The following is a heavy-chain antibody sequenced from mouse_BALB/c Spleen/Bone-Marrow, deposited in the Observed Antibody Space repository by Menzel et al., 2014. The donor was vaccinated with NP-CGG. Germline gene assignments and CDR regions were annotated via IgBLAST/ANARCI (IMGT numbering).Heavy chain of an antibody. CDR3: ARDYDYGFAY. D-gene: IGHD2-4*01. CDR1: GYTFTDYA. Sequence: QVHLQQPGAELVRPGVSVKISCKGSGYTFTDYAMHWVKQSHAKSLEWIGVISTYYGDASYNQKFKGKATMTVDKSSSTAYMELARLTSEDSAIYYCARDYDYGFAYWGQGTLVTVSA. CDR2: ISTYYGDA. V-gene: IGHV1S137*01. J-gene: IGHJ3*01.